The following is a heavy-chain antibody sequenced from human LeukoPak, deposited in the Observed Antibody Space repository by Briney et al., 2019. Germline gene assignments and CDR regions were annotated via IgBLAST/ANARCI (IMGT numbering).Heavy chain of an antibody. J-gene: IGHJ5*02. CDR2: IYYSGST. CDR1: GGSISSSSYY. CDR3: ARQALTIFGVVTSNWFDP. V-gene: IGHV4-39*01. D-gene: IGHD3-3*01. Sequence: PSETLSLTCTVSGGSISSSSYYWGWTRQPPGKGLEWIGSIYYSGSTYYNPSLKSRVTISVDTSKNQFSLKLSSVTAADTAVYYCARQALTIFGVVTSNWFDPWGQGTLVTVSS.